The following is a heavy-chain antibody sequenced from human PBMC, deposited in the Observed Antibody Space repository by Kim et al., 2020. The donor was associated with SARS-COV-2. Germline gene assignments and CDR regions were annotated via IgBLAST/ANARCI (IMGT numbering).Heavy chain of an antibody. Sequence: GGSLRLSCAASGFTFDDYAMHWVRQAPGKGLEWVSGISWNSGSIGYADSVKGRFTISRDNAKKSLYLQMNSLRGEDTALYYCAKDVGAASARRYGYHYYGMDVWGQGTTVTVS. J-gene: IGHJ6*02. V-gene: IGHV3-9*01. CDR1: GFTFDDYA. CDR3: AKDVGAASARRYGYHYYGMDV. D-gene: IGHD3-16*02. CDR2: ISWNSGSI.